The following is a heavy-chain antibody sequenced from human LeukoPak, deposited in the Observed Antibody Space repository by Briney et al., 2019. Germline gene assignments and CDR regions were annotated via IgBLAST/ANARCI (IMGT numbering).Heavy chain of an antibody. D-gene: IGHD2-2*01. CDR3: AKDGGWYCSSTSCYGFDY. V-gene: IGHV3-23*05. Sequence: GGSLRLSCVASGFTFSDYAMNWVRQAPGKGLEWVSTFKTNYNQVYYAESVRGRFTISTDNSKNTAYLQMNSLRAEDTAVYYCAKDGGWYCSSTSCYGFDYWGQGTLVTVSS. CDR2: FKTNYNQV. J-gene: IGHJ4*02. CDR1: GFTFSDYA.